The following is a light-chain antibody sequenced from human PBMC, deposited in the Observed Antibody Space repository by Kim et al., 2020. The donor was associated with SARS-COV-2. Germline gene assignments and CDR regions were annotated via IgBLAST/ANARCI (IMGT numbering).Light chain of an antibody. Sequence: SSELTQDPAVSVALGQTVRITCQGDSLRIYYASWYQQKPGQAPLLVIYGKNNRPSGIPDRFSGSSSGNTASLTITGAQAEDEADYYCNSRDSSGNHVLFGGGTQLTVL. CDR3: NSRDSSGNHVL. CDR2: GKN. V-gene: IGLV3-19*01. J-gene: IGLJ2*01. CDR1: SLRIYY.